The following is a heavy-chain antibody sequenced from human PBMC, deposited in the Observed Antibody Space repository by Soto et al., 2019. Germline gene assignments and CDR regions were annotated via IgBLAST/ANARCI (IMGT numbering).Heavy chain of an antibody. D-gene: IGHD1-7*01. CDR3: ARDCDWNWNWFDP. Sequence: ASVKVSCKASGYTFTSYAMHWVRQAPGQRLEWMGWINAGNGNTKYSKKFQGRVSINRDTSASTAYMELSRLISEDTAVYYCARDCDWNWNWFDPWGQGTLVTVSS. CDR1: GYTFTSYA. V-gene: IGHV1-3*01. CDR2: INAGNGNT. J-gene: IGHJ5*02.